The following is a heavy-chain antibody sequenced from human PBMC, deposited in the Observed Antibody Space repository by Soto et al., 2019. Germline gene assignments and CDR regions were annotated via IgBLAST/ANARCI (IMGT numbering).Heavy chain of an antibody. D-gene: IGHD4-17*01. Sequence: MRWVSKAPGKGLEWVSVIYSGGSTYYADSVKGRFTISRDNSKNTLYLQMNSLRAEDTAVYYCARGATTVVSYFDYWGQGTLVTVSS. V-gene: IGHV3-66*01. CDR3: ARGATTVVSYFDY. J-gene: IGHJ4*02. CDR2: IYSGGST.